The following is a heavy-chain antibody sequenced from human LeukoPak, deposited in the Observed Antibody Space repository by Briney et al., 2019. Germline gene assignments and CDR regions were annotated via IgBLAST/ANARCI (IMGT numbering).Heavy chain of an antibody. CDR3: ARERVLRSFDWLSSFYYYGMDV. J-gene: IGHJ6*02. Sequence: GASVKVSCKASGYTFTSYGISWVRQAPGQGLEWMGWISAYNGHTNYAQKVQGRVTMTTDTSTSTAYMGLRSLRSDDSAVYFCARERVLRSFDWLSSFYYYGMDVWGQGTTVTVSS. V-gene: IGHV1-18*01. CDR1: GYTFTSYG. CDR2: ISAYNGHT. D-gene: IGHD3-9*01.